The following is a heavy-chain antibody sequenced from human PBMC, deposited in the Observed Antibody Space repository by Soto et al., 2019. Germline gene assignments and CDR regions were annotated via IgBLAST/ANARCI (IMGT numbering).Heavy chain of an antibody. J-gene: IGHJ1*01. CDR2: VSKRDYT. Sequence: PGGSLRLSCAVSGFYFNNYGINWVRQAPGKGLEWVSSVSKRDYTYYSDSVTGRFTLSRXIXXXXVXLXMXXXRPEXTAVYXCAREDSILIPAVPDFWAQGTLVTVSS. V-gene: IGHV3-21*01. CDR1: GFYFNNYG. D-gene: IGHD2-2*01. CDR3: AREDSILIPAVPDF.